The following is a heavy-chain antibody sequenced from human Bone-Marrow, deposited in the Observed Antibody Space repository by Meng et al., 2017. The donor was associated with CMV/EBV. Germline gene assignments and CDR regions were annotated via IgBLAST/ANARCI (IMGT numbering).Heavy chain of an antibody. D-gene: IGHD3-22*01. J-gene: IGHJ4*02. Sequence: ASVKVSCKAAGYTFSSYGISWVRQAPGQGLEWVGWISAYNGNTNYAQKLQGRVTMTTDTSTSTAYMELRSLRSDDTAVYYCARDSWYYYDSSGYSSLAQFDYWGQGTRVTVSS. CDR3: ARDSWYYYDSSGYSSLAQFDY. CDR1: GYTFSSYG. V-gene: IGHV1-18*04. CDR2: ISAYNGNT.